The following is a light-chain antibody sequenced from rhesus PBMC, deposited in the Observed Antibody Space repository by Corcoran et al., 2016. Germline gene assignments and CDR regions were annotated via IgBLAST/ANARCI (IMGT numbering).Light chain of an antibody. CDR3: QQHNSYPLT. J-gene: IGKJ4*01. Sequence: DIQMTQSPSSLSASVGDTVTITCRASQGISSYLVWYQQKPGKAPKLLIYKASNLQSGVPSRFSGSGSGTDFTLTISTLQPEDFATYYCQQHNSYPLTFGGGTKVEIK. CDR2: KAS. CDR1: QGISSY. V-gene: IGKV1-25*01.